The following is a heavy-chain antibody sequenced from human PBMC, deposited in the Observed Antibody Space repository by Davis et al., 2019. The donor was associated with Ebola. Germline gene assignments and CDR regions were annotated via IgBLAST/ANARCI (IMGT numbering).Heavy chain of an antibody. CDR1: GFSVSAKY. CDR3: VPGTWI. J-gene: IGHJ4*02. V-gene: IGHV3-53*01. CDR2: IHSADIT. D-gene: IGHD5-18*01. Sequence: GGSLRLSCEASGFSVSAKYMSWVRLAPGKGLECVALIHSADITYYADSVRGRFTTSRDNARNSLDLQMNSLRVEDTAVYHCVPGTWIRGQGILVTVSS.